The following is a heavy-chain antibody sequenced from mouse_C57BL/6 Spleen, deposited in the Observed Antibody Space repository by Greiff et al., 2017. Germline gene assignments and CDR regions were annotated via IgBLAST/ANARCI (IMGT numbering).Heavy chain of an antibody. Sequence: VQLQQSGAELVKPGASVKLSCKASGYTFTEYTIHWVKQRSGQGLEWIGWFYPGSGSIKYNEKFKDKATLTADKSSSTVYMELSSLTSEDSAVYVCARHEKGGGLWDYFDYWGQGTTLTVSS. CDR3: ARHEKGGGLWDYFDY. J-gene: IGHJ2*01. CDR2: FYPGSGSI. D-gene: IGHD3-3*01. V-gene: IGHV1-62-2*01. CDR1: GYTFTEYT.